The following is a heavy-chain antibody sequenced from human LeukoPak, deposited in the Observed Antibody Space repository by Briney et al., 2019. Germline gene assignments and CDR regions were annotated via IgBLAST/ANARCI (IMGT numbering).Heavy chain of an antibody. CDR1: GFTFSNAW. V-gene: IGHV3-21*01. D-gene: IGHD4-17*01. CDR3: AREATTVTYFDY. J-gene: IGHJ4*02. CDR2: ISSSSSYI. Sequence: GGSLRLSCAASGFTFSNAWMSWVRQAPGKGLEWVSSISSSSSYIYYADSVKGRFTISRDNAKNSLYLQMNSLRAEGTAVYYCAREATTVTYFDYWGQGTLVTVSS.